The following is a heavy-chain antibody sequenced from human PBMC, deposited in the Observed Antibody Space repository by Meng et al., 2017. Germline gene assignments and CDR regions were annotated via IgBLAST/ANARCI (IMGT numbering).Heavy chain of an antibody. Sequence: ASVKVSCKASGYTFTGYYMHWVRQAPGQGLEWMGRINPNSGGTNYAQKFQGRVTMTRDTSIGTAYMELGRLRSDGTAVYYCAGFKAGSSRAFDIWGQGTMVTVSS. D-gene: IGHD6-6*01. CDR3: AGFKAGSSRAFDI. V-gene: IGHV1-2*06. CDR1: GYTFTGYY. CDR2: INPNSGGT. J-gene: IGHJ3*02.